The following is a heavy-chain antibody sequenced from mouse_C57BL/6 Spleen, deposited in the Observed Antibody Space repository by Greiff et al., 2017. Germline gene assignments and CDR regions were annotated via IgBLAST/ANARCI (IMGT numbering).Heavy chain of an antibody. CDR3: ARPTTTAPFYFDY. CDR2: IHPNSGST. Sequence: VQLQQPGAELVKPGASVKLSCKASGYTFTSYWMHWVKQRPGQGLEWIGMIHPNSGSTNYNEKFKSKATLTVDKSSSTAYMQLSSLTSEDSAVYYCARPTTTAPFYFDYWGQGTTLTVSS. CDR1: GYTFTSYW. D-gene: IGHD1-2*01. V-gene: IGHV1-64*01. J-gene: IGHJ2*01.